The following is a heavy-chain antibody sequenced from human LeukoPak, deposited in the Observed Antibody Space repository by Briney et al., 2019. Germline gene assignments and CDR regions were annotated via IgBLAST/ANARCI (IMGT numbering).Heavy chain of an antibody. CDR1: GGSISGYY. CDR2: IPRSGGT. V-gene: IGHV4-59*01. Sequence: SETLSLTCTVSGGSISGYYWHWIRQPPGKGLDWIGYIPRSGGTNYNPSLKSRVTISRDTSKSQFSLILTSLTAADTAVYFCARAAYGDGWSYVYFDYWGQGTLVTVSS. J-gene: IGHJ4*02. CDR3: ARAAYGDGWSYVYFDY. D-gene: IGHD6-19*01.